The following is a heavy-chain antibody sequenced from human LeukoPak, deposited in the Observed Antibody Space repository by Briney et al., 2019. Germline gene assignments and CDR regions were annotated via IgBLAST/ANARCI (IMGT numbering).Heavy chain of an antibody. CDR1: GFTFRAYA. J-gene: IGHJ4*02. V-gene: IGHV3-30*04. Sequence: GRSLRLSCAASGFTFRAYAMHWVRQAPGKGLEWLAVISNDGTIQYYADSVKGRFTISRDNFRNIMNLQTDSLRPEDTALYYCARAMVRGVIPYWGQGTLVTVSS. D-gene: IGHD3-10*01. CDR3: ARAMVRGVIPY. CDR2: ISNDGTIQ.